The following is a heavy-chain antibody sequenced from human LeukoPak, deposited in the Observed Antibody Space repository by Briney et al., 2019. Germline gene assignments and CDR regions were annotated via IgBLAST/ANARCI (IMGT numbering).Heavy chain of an antibody. CDR3: ARDNGGNFDY. CDR2: IYYSGST. CDR1: GGSISSYY. Sequence: PSETLSLTCTVSGGSISSYYWSWLRQPPGKGLEWIGYIYYSGSTNYNPSLKSRVNISVDTSKNQLSLKLRSVTAADTAVYYCARDNGGNFDYWGQGTLVSVSS. J-gene: IGHJ4*02. V-gene: IGHV4-59*01.